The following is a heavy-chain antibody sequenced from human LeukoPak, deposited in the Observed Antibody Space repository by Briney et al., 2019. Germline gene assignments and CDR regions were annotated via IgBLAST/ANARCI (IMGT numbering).Heavy chain of an antibody. Sequence: QTGGSLRLSCAASGFTFSSYAMSWVRQAPGKGLEWVSAISGSGGSTYYADSVKGRFTISRDNSRNTLYLQMNSLRAEDTAVYYCAKDPYLLLDAFDIWGQGTMVTVSS. CDR3: AKDPYLLLDAFDI. D-gene: IGHD3-22*01. CDR1: GFTFSSYA. CDR2: ISGSGGST. J-gene: IGHJ3*02. V-gene: IGHV3-23*01.